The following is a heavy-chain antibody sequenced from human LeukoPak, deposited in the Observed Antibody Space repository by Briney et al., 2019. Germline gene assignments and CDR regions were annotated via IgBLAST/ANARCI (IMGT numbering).Heavy chain of an antibody. J-gene: IGHJ4*02. Sequence: QSGGSLRLSCAASGFPFSSYWMSWVRQAPGKGLEWVANIKQDGSDKYYVDSVKGRFSISRDNAKNSLYLQLNSLRADGTAVYYCARLTGTTGFDYWGQGTLVTVSS. D-gene: IGHD1-1*01. CDR3: ARLTGTTGFDY. CDR1: GFPFSSYW. V-gene: IGHV3-7*01. CDR2: IKQDGSDK.